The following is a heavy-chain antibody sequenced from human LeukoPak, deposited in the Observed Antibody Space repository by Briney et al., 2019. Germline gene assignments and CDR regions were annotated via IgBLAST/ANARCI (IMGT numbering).Heavy chain of an antibody. Sequence: SVKISCKASGGTFSSYAISWVRQAPGQGLEWMGRIIPIFGTANYAQKFQGRTTITTDEYKSPAYMELRSLRSEDTAVYYCERDSGYYDSSGYYPHWSDPWGQGTLATVSS. D-gene: IGHD3-22*01. J-gene: IGHJ5*02. CDR1: GGTFSSYA. V-gene: IGHV1-69*05. CDR3: ERDSGYYDSSGYYPHWSDP. CDR2: IIPIFGTA.